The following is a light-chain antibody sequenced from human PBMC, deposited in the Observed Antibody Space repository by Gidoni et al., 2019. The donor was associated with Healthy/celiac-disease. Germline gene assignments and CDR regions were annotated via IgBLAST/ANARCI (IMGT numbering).Light chain of an antibody. J-gene: IGKJ4*01. CDR2: AAS. Sequence: DIQLTQSPSFLSASVGDRVTITCRASQGISSYLAWYQQKPGKAPKLLIYAASTLQSGVPSSFSGSGSGKEFTLTISSLQPEDFATYYCQQLNSYPLTFGGGTKVEI. V-gene: IGKV1-9*01. CDR3: QQLNSYPLT. CDR1: QGISSY.